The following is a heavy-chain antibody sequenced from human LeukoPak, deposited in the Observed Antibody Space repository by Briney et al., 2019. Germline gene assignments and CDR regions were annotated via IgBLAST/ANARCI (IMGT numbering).Heavy chain of an antibody. V-gene: IGHV4-38-2*02. CDR2: IYQRATV. D-gene: IGHD2-21*01. J-gene: IGHJ4*02. CDR3: ARAFCVGECFVLHIFFDS. Sequence: SETLSLTCNVSGYSISSGYFWGWVRQAPGKGLEWIGSIYQRATVHYNPSLKSRVTISLDTSKNHFSLDLRSMQASDTAVYYCARAFCVGECFVLHIFFDSWGQGTLVTVSS. CDR1: GYSISSGYF.